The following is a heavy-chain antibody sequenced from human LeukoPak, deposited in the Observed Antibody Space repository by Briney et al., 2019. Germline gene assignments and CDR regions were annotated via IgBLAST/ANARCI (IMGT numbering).Heavy chain of an antibody. Sequence: ASVKVSCKASRYTFTGYNMHWVRQAPGQGLEWMGWINPNSGGTNYAQKFQGRVTMTRDTSISTAYMELSRLRSDDTAVCYCAPSDYTYFDYWGQGTLVTVSS. CDR2: INPNSGGT. D-gene: IGHD4-11*01. CDR3: APSDYTYFDY. J-gene: IGHJ4*02. CDR1: RYTFTGYN. V-gene: IGHV1-2*02.